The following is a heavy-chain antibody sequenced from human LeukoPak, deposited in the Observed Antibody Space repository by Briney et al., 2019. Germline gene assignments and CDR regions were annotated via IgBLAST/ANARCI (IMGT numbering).Heavy chain of an antibody. CDR2: IYYSGST. Sequence: PSETLSLTCAVSGGSISSGGYSWSWIRQPPGKGLEWIGYIYYSGSTYYNPSLKSRVTISVDTSKNQFSLKLSSVTAADTAVYYCARGITMIVVVPYMDVWGKGTTVTVSS. V-gene: IGHV4-30-4*07. D-gene: IGHD3-22*01. CDR1: GGSISSGGYS. CDR3: ARGITMIVVVPYMDV. J-gene: IGHJ6*03.